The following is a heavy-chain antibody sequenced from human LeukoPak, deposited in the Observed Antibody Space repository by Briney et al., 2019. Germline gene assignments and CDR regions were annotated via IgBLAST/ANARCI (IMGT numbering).Heavy chain of an antibody. CDR3: ASFGISWRSSY. V-gene: IGHV3-9*01. Sequence: GGSLRLSCAASGFTFDDYAMHWVRQAPGKGLEWVSGISWNSGSIGYADSVKGRFTISRDNAKNSLYLQMNSLRAEDTAVYYCASFGISWRSSYWGQGTLVTVSS. CDR1: GFTFDDYA. J-gene: IGHJ4*02. D-gene: IGHD2-21*01. CDR2: ISWNSGSI.